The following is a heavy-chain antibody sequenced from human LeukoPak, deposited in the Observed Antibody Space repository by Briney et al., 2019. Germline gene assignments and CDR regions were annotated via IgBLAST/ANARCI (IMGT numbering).Heavy chain of an antibody. CDR3: AKGSLEMATVDFEF. CDR2: INWSSKMV. D-gene: IGHD5-24*01. Sequence: GGSLSLSLAPSGIHPANHATHLPRQPPWKRSPCYSDINWSSKMVAYAASVKGGFTISRDNAKNSLYLQMNSLTSEDTAFYFCAKGSLEMATVDFEFWGQGTLVTVSS. J-gene: IGHJ4*02. V-gene: IGHV3-9*02. CDR1: GIHPANHA.